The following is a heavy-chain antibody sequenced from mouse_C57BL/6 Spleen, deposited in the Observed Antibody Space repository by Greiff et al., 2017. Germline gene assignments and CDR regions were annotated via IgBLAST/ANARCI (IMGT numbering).Heavy chain of an antibody. D-gene: IGHD3-3*01. J-gene: IGHJ2*01. CDR2: LYPGDGDT. CDR1: GYAFSSYW. V-gene: IGHV1-80*01. CDR3: GSEEGTGFDY. Sequence: QVQLQQSGAELVKPGASVKISCKASGYAFSSYWMNWVKQRPGKGLEWIGQLYPGDGDTNYNGKFKGKATLTADKSSSTSYMRLSSQASEVSAVYFGGSEEGTGFDYWGQGTTLTVAS.